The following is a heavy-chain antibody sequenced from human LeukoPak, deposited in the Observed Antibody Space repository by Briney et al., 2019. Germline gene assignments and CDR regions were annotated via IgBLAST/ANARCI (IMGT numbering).Heavy chain of an antibody. CDR3: ARARLALAREVIIKADY. J-gene: IGHJ4*02. V-gene: IGHV3-7*03. D-gene: IGHD3-10*01. CDR1: GFSFSTYW. Sequence: GGSLRLSCAASGFSFSTYWMSWVRQAPGKGLQWVANIKQDGSEKNYVDSVKGRFTISRDNAKNSLYLQMNSLRAEDTAVYYCARARLALAREVIIKADYWGQGILVTVSS. CDR2: IKQDGSEK.